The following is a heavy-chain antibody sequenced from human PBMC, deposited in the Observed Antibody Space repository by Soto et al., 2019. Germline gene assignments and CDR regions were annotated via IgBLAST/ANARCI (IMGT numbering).Heavy chain of an antibody. CDR1: GFNFNTYS. CDR2: ISASGAYK. V-gene: IGHV3-21*02. J-gene: IGHJ6*02. D-gene: IGHD1-1*01. Sequence: EVRLVESGGGLVKPGGSLRVSCAASGFNFNTYSMNWVRQAPGKGLQWVSFISASGAYKYYADSVRGRFTISRDNPKKSVILEMNSLTPDDTAKYYCPEQRSALPGARDAMDVWGQGTTVTVSS. CDR3: PEQRSALPGARDAMDV.